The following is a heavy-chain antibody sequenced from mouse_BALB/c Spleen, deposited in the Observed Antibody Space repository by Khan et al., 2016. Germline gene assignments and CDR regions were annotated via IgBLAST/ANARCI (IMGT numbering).Heavy chain of an antibody. Sequence: VRLQQSGLDLGRQGALARWSGKPSGFNIKDTYMPGGKRRLEQGLEGIGGIDLEKGNIIYDPKFQGKASITADTSSNTAYLQLNSLTSEDTAVYYCAYGNYFDYWGQGTTLTVSS. J-gene: IGHJ2*01. D-gene: IGHD2-1*01. CDR2: IDLEKGNI. V-gene: IGHV14-1*02. CDR1: GFNIKDTY. CDR3: AYGNYFDY.